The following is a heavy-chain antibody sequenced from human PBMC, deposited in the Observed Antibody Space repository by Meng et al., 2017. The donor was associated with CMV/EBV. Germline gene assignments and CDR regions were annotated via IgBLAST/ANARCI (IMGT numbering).Heavy chain of an antibody. J-gene: IGHJ5*02. CDR3: VRGVAAAFWFDP. CDR2: ISGDSNYK. Sequence: GGPLRLSCAASGFMFSRYRMAWVRQAPGKGLEWISSISGDSNYKYDSDSLRGRFAISRDNAKNSLYLQLNSLSAEDTAVYYCVRGVAAAFWFDPWGQGTLVTVSS. CDR1: GFMFSRYR. D-gene: IGHD6-13*01. V-gene: IGHV3-21*01.